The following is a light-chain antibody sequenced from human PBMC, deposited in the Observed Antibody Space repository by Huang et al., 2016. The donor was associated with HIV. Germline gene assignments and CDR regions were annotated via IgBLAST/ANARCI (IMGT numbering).Light chain of an antibody. CDR2: GAS. V-gene: IGKV3-15*01. CDR3: QQYNNWPRT. J-gene: IGKJ3*01. CDR1: QSVTGN. Sequence: EIVMTQSPATLSVSPGERATLSCRASQSVTGNFAWYQQKPGQAPRPLIYGASTRATGNAARFNASGSGTEFTLTINSLQSEDFAVYYCQQYNNWPRTFGPGTKVDVK.